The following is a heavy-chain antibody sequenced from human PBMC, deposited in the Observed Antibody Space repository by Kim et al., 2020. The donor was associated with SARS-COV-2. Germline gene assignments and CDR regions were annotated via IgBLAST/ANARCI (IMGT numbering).Heavy chain of an antibody. D-gene: IGHD2-2*01. CDR1: GFTFSSYG. J-gene: IGHJ6*01. CDR3: AKDPEDIVVVPAAIDYY. CDR2: ISYDGSNK. V-gene: IGHV3-30*18. Sequence: GGSLRLSCAASGFTFSSYGMHWVRQAPGKGLEWVAVISYDGSNKYYADSVKGRFTISRDNSKNTLYLRMNSLRAEDTAVYYCAKDPEDIVVVPAAIDYY.